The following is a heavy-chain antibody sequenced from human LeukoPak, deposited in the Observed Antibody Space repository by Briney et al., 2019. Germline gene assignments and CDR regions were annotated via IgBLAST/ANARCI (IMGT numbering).Heavy chain of an antibody. CDR1: GYTFTSYY. J-gene: IGHJ3*02. D-gene: IGHD3-16*01. V-gene: IGHV1-46*01. CDR2: INPSGGST. Sequence: ASVKVSCEASGYTFTSYYMHCVRQAPGQGLEWMGIINPSGGSTSYAQKFEGRVTITRDMSTSTVYMELSSLRSEDAAVYYCARDGGSGDDAFDIWGKGTMVTVSS. CDR3: ARDGGSGDDAFDI.